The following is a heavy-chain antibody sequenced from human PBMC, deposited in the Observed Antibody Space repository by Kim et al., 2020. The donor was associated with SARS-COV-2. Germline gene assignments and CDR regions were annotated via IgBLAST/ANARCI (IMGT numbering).Heavy chain of an antibody. Sequence: GGSLRLSCAASGFTFSSYAMHWVRQAPGKGLEYVSAISSNGGSTYYANSVKGRFTISRDNSKNTLYLQMGSLRAEDMAVYYCARVGDPFPMTTVTIGYF. CDR2: ISSNGGST. D-gene: IGHD4-17*01. CDR3: ARVGDPFPMTTVTIGYF. J-gene: IGHJ4*03. CDR1: GFTFSSYA. V-gene: IGHV3-64*01.